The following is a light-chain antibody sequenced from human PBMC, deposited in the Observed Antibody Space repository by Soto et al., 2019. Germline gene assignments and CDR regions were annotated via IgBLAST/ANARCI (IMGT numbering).Light chain of an antibody. CDR2: WAS. CDR3: QQYYSTLIT. Sequence: DIVMTQSPDSLAVSLGERATINCKSSQSVLYSSNNKNYLAWYKQKPGQPPKLLISWASTRESGVPDRFSGSGSGTNFPLTISSLQAEDVAVYYCQQYYSTLITFGHGTRLEIK. J-gene: IGKJ5*01. V-gene: IGKV4-1*01. CDR1: QSVLYSSNNKNY.